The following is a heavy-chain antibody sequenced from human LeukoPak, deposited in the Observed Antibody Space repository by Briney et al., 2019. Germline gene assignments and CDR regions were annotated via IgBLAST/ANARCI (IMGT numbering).Heavy chain of an antibody. Sequence: PGGSLRLSCAASGFTFSSYAMHWVRQAPGKGLEWVAVISYDGSNKYYADSVKGRFTISRDNSKNTLYLQMNSLRAEDTAVYHCASPPTYYYGSGSYYRPLDYWGQGTLVTVSS. J-gene: IGHJ4*02. D-gene: IGHD3-10*01. CDR3: ASPPTYYYGSGSYYRPLDY. V-gene: IGHV3-30-3*01. CDR1: GFTFSSYA. CDR2: ISYDGSNK.